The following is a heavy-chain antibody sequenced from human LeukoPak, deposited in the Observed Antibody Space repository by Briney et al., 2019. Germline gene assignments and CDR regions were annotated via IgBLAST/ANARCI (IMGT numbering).Heavy chain of an antibody. J-gene: IGHJ5*02. CDR3: ARGVRSNDYGAQAYWFDP. Sequence: ASVKVSCKASGYTFTSYDINWVRQATGQGLEWMGWMNPNSGNTGYAQKFQGRVTMTRNTSISTAYVELSSLRSEDTAVYYCARGVRSNDYGAQAYWFDPWGQGTLVTVSS. V-gene: IGHV1-8*01. CDR1: GYTFTSYD. D-gene: IGHD4-17*01. CDR2: MNPNSGNT.